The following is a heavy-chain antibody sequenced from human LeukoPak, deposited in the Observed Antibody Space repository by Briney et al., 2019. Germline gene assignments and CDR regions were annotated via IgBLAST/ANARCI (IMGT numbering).Heavy chain of an antibody. J-gene: IGHJ4*02. CDR1: GGTFSSYA. Sequence: SVKVSCKASGGTFSSYAISWVRQAPGQGLEWMGGIIPIFGTANYAQKFQGRVTMTRDTSTSTVYMELSSLRSEDMAVYYCVIRIPGNDYWGQGTRVTVSS. CDR2: IIPIFGTA. D-gene: IGHD1-14*01. CDR3: VIRIPGNDY. V-gene: IGHV1-69*05.